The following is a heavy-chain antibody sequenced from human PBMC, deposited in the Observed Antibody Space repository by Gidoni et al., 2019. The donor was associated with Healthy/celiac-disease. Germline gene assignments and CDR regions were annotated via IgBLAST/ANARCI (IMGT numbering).Heavy chain of an antibody. D-gene: IGHD2-21*02. CDR2: ISSSSSYI. Sequence: EVQLVESGGGLVKPGGSLRLSCAASGFTFSSYSMNWVRQAPGKGLEWVSSISSSSSYIYYADSVKGRFTISRDNAKNSLYLQMNSLRAEDTAVYYCARDSEEYCGGDCYSRYFDYWGQGTLVTVSS. CDR1: GFTFSSYS. J-gene: IGHJ4*02. CDR3: ARDSEEYCGGDCYSRYFDY. V-gene: IGHV3-21*01.